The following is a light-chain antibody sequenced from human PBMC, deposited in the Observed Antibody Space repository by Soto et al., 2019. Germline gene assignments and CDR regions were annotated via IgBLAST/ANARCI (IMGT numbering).Light chain of an antibody. CDR2: HVS. Sequence: QSALTQPRSVSGSPGQSVTISCTGTSSDVGGYNYVSWYQQHPGKAPKLMLYHVSKRPSGVPDRFSGSKSGNTASLTISGLQAEDEADYYFCSYAGSYTYVFGTGTKLTVL. J-gene: IGLJ1*01. V-gene: IGLV2-11*01. CDR3: CSYAGSYTYV. CDR1: SSDVGGYNY.